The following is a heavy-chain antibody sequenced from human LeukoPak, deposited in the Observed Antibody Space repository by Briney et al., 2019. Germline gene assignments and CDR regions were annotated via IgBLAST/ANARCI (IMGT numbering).Heavy chain of an antibody. CDR2: IYYSGRT. CDR1: SFTSYW. Sequence: SFTSYWIGWVRQMPGKGLEWMGIIYYSGRTYYSPSLKSRVTMSVDPSNNQFSLTLRSVTAADTAVYYCARRRYYDGSGYLEWGQGTLLSVSS. D-gene: IGHD3-22*01. J-gene: IGHJ1*01. V-gene: IGHV4-39*01. CDR3: ARRRYYDGSGYLE.